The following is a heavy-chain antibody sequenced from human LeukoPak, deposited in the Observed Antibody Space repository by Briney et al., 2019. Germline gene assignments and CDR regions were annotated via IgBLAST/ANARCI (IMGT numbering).Heavy chain of an antibody. Sequence: GSLRLSCAASGFSFSSYEMNWVRQAPGKGLEWIGEFSHTGSPIYNPSLKSRVNISVDTSKNQFSLKLSSVTAADTAVYYCARSVEGYCSGGSCYSYYYYMDVWGKGTTVTVSS. V-gene: IGHV4-34*01. CDR2: FSHTGSP. J-gene: IGHJ6*03. CDR3: ARSVEGYCSGGSCYSYYYYMDV. CDR1: GFSFSSYE. D-gene: IGHD2-15*01.